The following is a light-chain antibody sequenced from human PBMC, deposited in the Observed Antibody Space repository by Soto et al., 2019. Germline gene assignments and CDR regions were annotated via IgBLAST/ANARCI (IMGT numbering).Light chain of an antibody. CDR3: QQDSSWPLT. CDR1: QDIRSS. CDR2: GAS. Sequence: EIVMTQSPATLSVSPGEIVTLSCRASQDIRSSLAWYKQKPGQAPRLLIYGASIRATGVPATFSGSGSGTEFTLSIISLQSEHLGVYYCQQDSSWPLTFGGGTKVEIK. J-gene: IGKJ4*01. V-gene: IGKV3-15*01.